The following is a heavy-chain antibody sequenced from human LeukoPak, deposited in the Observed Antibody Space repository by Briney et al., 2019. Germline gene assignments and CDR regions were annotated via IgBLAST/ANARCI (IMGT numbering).Heavy chain of an antibody. Sequence: GGSLRLSCAASGFTFSSYSMNWVRQAPGKGLEWVSSISSSSSYIYYADSVKGRFTISRDNAKNSLYLQMNSLRAEDTAVYYCARHHIVLLGDIWGQGTTVTVSS. V-gene: IGHV3-21*01. CDR2: ISSSSSYI. CDR3: ARHHIVLLGDI. D-gene: IGHD2-8*01. J-gene: IGHJ6*02. CDR1: GFTFSSYS.